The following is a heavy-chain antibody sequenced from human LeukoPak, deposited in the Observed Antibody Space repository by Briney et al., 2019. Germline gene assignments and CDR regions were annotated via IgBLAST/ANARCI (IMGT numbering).Heavy chain of an antibody. V-gene: IGHV3-23*01. J-gene: IGHJ4*02. CDR1: GFTFISYA. CDR3: AKEGKSGPYDY. Sequence: GGALRLSCAASGFTFISYAMTLVRQTPGKVLENISPISGCRGSTYDADSVNRRITIPSDNPKNTLEPQMNSWRAEDTAVYYCAKEGKSGPYDYWGQGTLVTVSS. CDR2: ISGCRGST. D-gene: IGHD1-26*01.